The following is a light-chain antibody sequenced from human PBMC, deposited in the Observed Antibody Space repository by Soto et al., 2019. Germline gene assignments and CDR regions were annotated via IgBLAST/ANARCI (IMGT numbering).Light chain of an antibody. CDR3: SSYAGSSPLFV. CDR2: QGG. V-gene: IGLV2-23*01. J-gene: IGLJ1*01. CDR1: SSGVGSYNL. Sequence: SVLTHPASLSWSPGHSITISCTGTSSGVGSYNLVSWYQQHPGKVPKLIIYQGGQRPSGVSSRFSGSKSGNTASLTISGLQAEEEAEYFCSSYAGSSPLFVFGTGTKSPS.